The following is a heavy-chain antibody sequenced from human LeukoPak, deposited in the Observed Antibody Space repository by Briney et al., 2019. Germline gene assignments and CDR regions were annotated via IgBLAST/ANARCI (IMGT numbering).Heavy chain of an antibody. D-gene: IGHD1-26*01. CDR3: ARGQVSPYYYFDY. J-gene: IGHJ4*02. CDR2: ISTSGRTT. Sequence: GGSLRLSCAASGCTFNSYAMRWVRQAPGKGLEWISSISTSGRTTYYADSVKGRFTISRDNSKDTVYLQMNSLRAEDTAVYYCARGQVSPYYYFDYWGQGTLVTVSS. CDR1: GCTFNSYA. V-gene: IGHV3-23*01.